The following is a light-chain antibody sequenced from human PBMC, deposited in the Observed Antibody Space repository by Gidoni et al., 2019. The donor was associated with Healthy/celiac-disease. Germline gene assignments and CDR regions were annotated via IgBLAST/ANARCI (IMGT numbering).Light chain of an antibody. V-gene: IGKV3-20*01. CDR2: GAS. Sequence: VLTQSPGTLSWSPGERATRSCRASQSVSSSYFACYQQKPGQPPRLLLYGASSRATGIPDMFSGSGSVTDFTLTISRLEPEDLAVYYCQQYGSSPPFGGGTKVEIK. CDR1: QSVSSSY. CDR3: QQYGSSPP. J-gene: IGKJ4*01.